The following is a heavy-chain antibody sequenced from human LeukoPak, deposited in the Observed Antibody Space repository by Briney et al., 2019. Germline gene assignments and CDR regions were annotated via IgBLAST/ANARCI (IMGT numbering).Heavy chain of an antibody. CDR2: ISYDGSNK. CDR3: AKWGYYYDSSGYDY. Sequence: PGGSLRLSCAASGFTFSSYAMHWVRQAPGKGLEWVAVISYDGSNKYYADSVKGRFTISRDNSRNTLYLQMNSLRAEDTAVYYCAKWGYYYDSSGYDYWGQGTLVTVSS. J-gene: IGHJ4*02. CDR1: GFTFSSYA. V-gene: IGHV3-30*18. D-gene: IGHD3-22*01.